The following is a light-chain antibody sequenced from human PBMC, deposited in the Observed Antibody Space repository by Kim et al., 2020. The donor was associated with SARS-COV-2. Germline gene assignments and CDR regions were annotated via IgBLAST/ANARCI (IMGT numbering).Light chain of an antibody. J-gene: IGKJ4*01. CDR1: QSVSSSY. V-gene: IGKV3-20*01. CDR3: QQYGSSPPKLT. CDR2: GAS. Sequence: PGERATLSGRASQSVSSSYLAWYQQKPGQAPRLLIYGASSRATGIPDRFSGSGSGTDFTLTISRLEPEDFAVYYCQQYGSSPPKLTFGGGTKLEI.